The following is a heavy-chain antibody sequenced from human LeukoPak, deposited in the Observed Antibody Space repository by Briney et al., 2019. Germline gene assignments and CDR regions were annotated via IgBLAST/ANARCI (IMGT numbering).Heavy chain of an antibody. V-gene: IGHV1-18*01. J-gene: IGHJ4*02. CDR3: ARESRYYYDSSGYDY. CDR2: ISAYNGNT. CDR1: GYTFTSYG. Sequence: GASVKVSCKASGYTFTSYGISWVRQAPGQGLEWMGWISAYNGNTNYAQKLQGRVTMTTDTSTSTAYMELRSLRSDDTAVYYCARESRYYYDSSGYDYWGQGTLVTVSS. D-gene: IGHD3-22*01.